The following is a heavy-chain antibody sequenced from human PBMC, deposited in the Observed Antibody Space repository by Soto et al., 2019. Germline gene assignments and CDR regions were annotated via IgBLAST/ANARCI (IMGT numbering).Heavy chain of an antibody. J-gene: IGHJ4*02. CDR2: IIPIFGTA. CDR3: ARAPYTDDYDSSGYYPSDFDY. CDR1: GGTFSSYA. Sequence: SVWVSCQTSGGTFSSYAISWVRKAPGEGLEWMGGIIPIFGTANYAQKFQGRVTITADESTSTAYMELSSLRSEDTAVYYCARAPYTDDYDSSGYYPSDFDYWRQGTLVTAPQ. V-gene: IGHV1-69*01. D-gene: IGHD3-22*01.